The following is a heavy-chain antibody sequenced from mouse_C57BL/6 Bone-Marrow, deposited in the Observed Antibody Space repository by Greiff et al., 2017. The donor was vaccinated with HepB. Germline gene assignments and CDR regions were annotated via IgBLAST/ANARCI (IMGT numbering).Heavy chain of an antibody. CDR3: AREEDYGSSFDY. Sequence: EVQLQQSGAELVKPGASVKMSCKASGYTFTDYYMNWVKQSHGKSLEWIGVINPYNGGTSYNQKFKGKATLTVDKSSSTAYMELNRLTSEDSAVYYCAREEDYGSSFDYWGQGTTLTVSS. V-gene: IGHV1-19*01. CDR2: INPYNGGT. D-gene: IGHD1-1*01. J-gene: IGHJ2*01. CDR1: GYTFTDYY.